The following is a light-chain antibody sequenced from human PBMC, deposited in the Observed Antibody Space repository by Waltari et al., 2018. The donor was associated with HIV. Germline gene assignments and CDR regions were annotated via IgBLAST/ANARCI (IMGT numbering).Light chain of an antibody. J-gene: IGLJ3*02. CDR3: CSYAGSSTWV. CDR2: EVS. Sequence: QSALTQPASVSGSPGQSITISCTGTSSDVGSYNLVSWYQQHPGKAPKLMIYEVSKRSSGVSHRCSGSKSGNTASLTISGLQAEDEADYYCCSYAGSSTWVFGGGTKLTVL. V-gene: IGLV2-23*02. CDR1: SSDVGSYNL.